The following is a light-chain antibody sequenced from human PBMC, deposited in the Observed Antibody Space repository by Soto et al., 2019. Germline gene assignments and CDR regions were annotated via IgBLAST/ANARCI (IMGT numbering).Light chain of an antibody. V-gene: IGKV3-20*01. CDR2: GAS. CDR3: QPYGSSPRT. Sequence: EIVLTQSPGTLSLSPGERATLSCRASQSVSSSYLAWYQQKPGQAPRLLIYGASSRATGIPDRFSSSGSGTDFTLTISRLEPEDFAVSYCQPYGSSPRTFGQGTKLEIK. J-gene: IGKJ2*01. CDR1: QSVSSSY.